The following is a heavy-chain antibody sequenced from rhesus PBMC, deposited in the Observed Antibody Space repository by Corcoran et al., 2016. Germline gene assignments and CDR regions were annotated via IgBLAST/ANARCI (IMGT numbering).Heavy chain of an antibody. CDR2: IKVDGSEK. CDR1: GFTFSSTR. J-gene: IGHJ1*01. V-gene: IGHV3S35*01. CDR3: VGSFEYFEF. Sequence: EVQLVESGGGLVQPGGSLRLSCAASGFTFSSTRMNWIRQAPVKRLEWVADIKVDGSEKYYLDSVKGRFTISRDNAKNSLYLQMNSLRAEDTAVYYCVGSFEYFEFWGQGALVTVSS.